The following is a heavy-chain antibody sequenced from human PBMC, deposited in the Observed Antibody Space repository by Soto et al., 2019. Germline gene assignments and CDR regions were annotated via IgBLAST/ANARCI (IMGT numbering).Heavy chain of an antibody. V-gene: IGHV1-3*01. CDR2: INAGNGNT. J-gene: IGHJ4*03. D-gene: IGHD6-13*01. Sequence: ASGKVSCKASGYTFTSYAMHWVRQAPGQRLEWMGWINAGNGNTKYSQKFHGRVTITRDMSTSTAYMELSSLRSEDTAVYYCAADSALSSPNYWGQGTMVTVSS. CDR3: AADSALSSPNY. CDR1: GYTFTSYA.